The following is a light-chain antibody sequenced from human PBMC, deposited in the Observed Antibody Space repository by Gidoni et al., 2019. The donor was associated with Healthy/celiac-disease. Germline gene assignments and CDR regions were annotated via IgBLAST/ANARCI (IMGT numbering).Light chain of an antibody. Sequence: QSALTQPASVSGSPGQSITISCTGTSSDVGRYNLVSWDQQHPGKAPKLMIYEVSTRPSGVSNRFSGSKSGNTASLTISGLQADDEADYYCCSYAGSSTYVVFGGGTKLTVL. V-gene: IGLV2-23*02. J-gene: IGLJ2*01. CDR1: SSDVGRYNL. CDR3: CSYAGSSTYVV. CDR2: EVS.